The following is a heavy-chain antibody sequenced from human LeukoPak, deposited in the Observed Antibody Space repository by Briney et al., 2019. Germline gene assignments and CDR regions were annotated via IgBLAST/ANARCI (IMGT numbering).Heavy chain of an antibody. D-gene: IGHD2-8*01. V-gene: IGHV3-66*01. J-gene: IGHJ4*02. Sequence: GGSLRLSCTASGFIVTNNYINWVRQAPGKGLEWVSLVYSGGSTYYADSVKGRFTISRDNSKNMVYLQMNSLRAEDTAMYYCARDPPAVLIDTYGWGQGTLATVSS. CDR2: VYSGGST. CDR3: ARDPPAVLIDTYG. CDR1: GFIVTNNY.